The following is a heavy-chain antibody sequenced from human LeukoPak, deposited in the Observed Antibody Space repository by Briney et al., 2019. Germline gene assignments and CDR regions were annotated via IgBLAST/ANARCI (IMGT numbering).Heavy chain of an antibody. CDR1: GFTFSSYA. CDR2: ISGGYGTT. J-gene: IGHJ4*02. Sequence: GGSLRLSCAASGFTFSSYAMSWLRQAPGKGLEWVSSISGGYGTTYYADSVKGRFTISRDNSKNTLYLQMNSLRAEDTALYYCAKGNIAELPAAPYYWGQGTLVTVSS. CDR3: AKGNIAELPAAPYY. D-gene: IGHD2-2*01. V-gene: IGHV3-23*01.